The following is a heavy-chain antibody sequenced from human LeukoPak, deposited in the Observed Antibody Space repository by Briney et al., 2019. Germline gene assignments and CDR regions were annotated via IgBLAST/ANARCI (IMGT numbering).Heavy chain of an antibody. V-gene: IGHV4-34*01. Sequence: SETLSLTCAVYGGSFSGYYWSWIRQPPGKGLEWIGEINHSGSTNYNPSLKSRVTISVDTSKNQLSLKLSSVTAADTAVYYCARAPVVRHVDYWGQGTLVTVSS. J-gene: IGHJ4*02. CDR1: GGSFSGYY. D-gene: IGHD2-15*01. CDR2: INHSGST. CDR3: ARAPVVRHVDY.